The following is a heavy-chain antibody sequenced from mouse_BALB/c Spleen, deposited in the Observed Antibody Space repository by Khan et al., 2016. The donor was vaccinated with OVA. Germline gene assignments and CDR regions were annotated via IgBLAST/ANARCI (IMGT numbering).Heavy chain of an antibody. V-gene: IGHV5-17*02. Sequence: EVELVESGGGLVQSGGSRKLSCATSGFTFTSYGMHWIRQAPEKGLVWVAYISSDSNTIYYADTVKGRFSISRDNPKNTLFLQMTSLRSGDTAMYYCATSYFYGYYIDYWGQGTTLTVSS. CDR1: GFTFTSYG. CDR2: ISSDSNTI. D-gene: IGHD1-1*01. CDR3: ATSYFYGYYIDY. J-gene: IGHJ2*01.